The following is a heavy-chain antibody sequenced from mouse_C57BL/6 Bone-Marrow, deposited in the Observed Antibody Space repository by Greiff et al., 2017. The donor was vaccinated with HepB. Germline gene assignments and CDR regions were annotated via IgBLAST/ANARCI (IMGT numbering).Heavy chain of an antibody. V-gene: IGHV14-4*01. Sequence: VHVKQSGAELVRPGASVKLSCTASGFNIKDDYMHWVKQRPEQGLEWIGWIDPENGDTEYASKFQGKATITADTSSNTAYLQLSSLTSEDTAVYYCRGYYYGSSPYWGQGTTLTVSS. CDR2: IDPENGDT. CDR1: GFNIKDDY. CDR3: RGYYYGSSPY. J-gene: IGHJ2*01. D-gene: IGHD1-1*01.